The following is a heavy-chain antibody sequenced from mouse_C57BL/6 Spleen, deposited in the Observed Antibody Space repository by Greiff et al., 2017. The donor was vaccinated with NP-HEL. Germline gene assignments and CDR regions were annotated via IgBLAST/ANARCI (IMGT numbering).Heavy chain of an antibody. CDR2: IYPSDSGT. J-gene: IGHJ2*01. CDR3: ARGMVTTD. D-gene: IGHD2-2*01. Sequence: QVQLQQPGAELVRPGSSVKLSCKASGYTFTSYWMDWVKQRPGQGLEWIGNIYPSDSGTHYNQKFKDKATLTVDKSSSTAYMQLSSLTSEDSAVYYCARGMVTTDWGQGTTLTVSS. CDR1: GYTFTSYW. V-gene: IGHV1-61*01.